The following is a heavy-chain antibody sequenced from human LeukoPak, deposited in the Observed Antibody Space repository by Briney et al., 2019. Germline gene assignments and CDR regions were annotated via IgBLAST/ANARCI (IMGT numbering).Heavy chain of an antibody. CDR2: ISGSGT. Sequence: GGSLRLSCEASGFTFSSYAMNWVRQTPGKGLDWVSTISGSGTYYADSVKGRFTISRDNSKNTLYLQMNSLRVEDTALYYCARHSSGYSNNDCWGQGILVTVSS. D-gene: IGHD3-22*01. V-gene: IGHV3-23*01. CDR3: ARHSSGYSNNDC. J-gene: IGHJ4*02. CDR1: GFTFSSYA.